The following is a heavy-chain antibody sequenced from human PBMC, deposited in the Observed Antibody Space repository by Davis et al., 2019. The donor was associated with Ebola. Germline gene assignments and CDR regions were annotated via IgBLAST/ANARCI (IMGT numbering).Heavy chain of an antibody. Sequence: GGSLRLSCAASGFTFSSYTMNWVRQAPGKGLEWVSSISSSSSTINYADSVKGRFTISRDNAKNSLYLQMNSLRDEDTAVFYCARGRTVTNYVDYWGPGTLVTVSS. CDR2: ISSSSSTI. CDR3: ARGRTVTNYVDY. V-gene: IGHV3-48*02. J-gene: IGHJ4*02. CDR1: GFTFSSYT. D-gene: IGHD4-17*01.